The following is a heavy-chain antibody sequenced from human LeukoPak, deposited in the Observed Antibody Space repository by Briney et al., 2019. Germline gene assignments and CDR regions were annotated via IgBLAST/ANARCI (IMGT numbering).Heavy chain of an antibody. Sequence: PGGSLRLSCAASGFTFSSYWMHWVRQVPGKGLVWVSRINSDGSITHYADSVKGRFTISRDNAKNTLYLQMSSLRAEDTAVYYCARQWLADYYFYGMDVWGQGTTVTVSS. CDR1: GFTFSSYW. D-gene: IGHD6-19*01. V-gene: IGHV3-74*01. CDR3: ARQWLADYYFYGMDV. CDR2: INSDGSIT. J-gene: IGHJ6*02.